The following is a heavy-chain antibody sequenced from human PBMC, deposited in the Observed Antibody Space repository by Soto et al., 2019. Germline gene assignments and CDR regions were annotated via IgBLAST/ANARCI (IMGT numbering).Heavy chain of an antibody. CDR3: ATPTPLRGAMITNINFDF. J-gene: IGHJ4*02. CDR1: GYTFTTYY. CDR2: INPGADYT. Sequence: ASVKVSCKASGYTFTTYYLHWVRQAPGQGLEWMGIINPGADYTTYAQKFQDRVSMTRDTSTTTIYMELSNLRSDDTAVYYCATPTPLRGAMITNINFDFWGQGTPVTVSS. V-gene: IGHV1-46*01. D-gene: IGHD3-10*01.